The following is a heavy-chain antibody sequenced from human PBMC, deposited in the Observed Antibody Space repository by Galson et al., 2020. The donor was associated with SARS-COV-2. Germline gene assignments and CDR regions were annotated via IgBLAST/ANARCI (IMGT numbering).Heavy chain of an antibody. Sequence: GGSLRLSCAASGFTFSSYATHWVRQAPGKGLERVAVISYDGSNKYYADSVKGRFTISRDNSKNTLYLQMNSLRAEDTAVYYCAREDDYWYYYYGMDVWGQGTTVTVSS. CDR3: AREDDYWYYYYGMDV. CDR1: GFTFSSYA. CDR2: ISYDGSNK. V-gene: IGHV3-30*04. D-gene: IGHD4-17*01. J-gene: IGHJ6*02.